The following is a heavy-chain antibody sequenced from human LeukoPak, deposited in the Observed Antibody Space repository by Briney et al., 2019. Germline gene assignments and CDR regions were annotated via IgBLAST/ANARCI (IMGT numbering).Heavy chain of an antibody. CDR3: AHRPATTMANYFDY. CDR2: IYWNDDK. V-gene: IGHV2-5*01. Sequence: SGPTLVNPTQTLTLTFTFSGFSLRTSGMGVGWIRQPPGKALEWLALIYWNDDKRYSPSLKSRLTITKDTSKSQVVLTMTNMDPVDTATYYCAHRPATTMANYFDYWGQGTLVTVSS. CDR1: GFSLRTSGMG. J-gene: IGHJ4*02. D-gene: IGHD5-18*01.